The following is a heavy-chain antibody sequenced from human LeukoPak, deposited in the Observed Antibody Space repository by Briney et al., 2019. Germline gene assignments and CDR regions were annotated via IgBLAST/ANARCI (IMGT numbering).Heavy chain of an antibody. D-gene: IGHD3-22*01. J-gene: IGHJ4*02. V-gene: IGHV3-23*01. CDR3: AKDGDSSGYYWRKYYFDY. CDR2: ISGSGGST. CDR1: GFTFTSYA. Sequence: GGSLRLSSAASGFTFTSYAMSWVRQAPGKGLEWVSAISGSGGSTYYADSVKGRFTISRDKSKNTLYLQMDSLRAEDTAVYYCAKDGDSSGYYWRKYYFDYWGQGTLVTVSS.